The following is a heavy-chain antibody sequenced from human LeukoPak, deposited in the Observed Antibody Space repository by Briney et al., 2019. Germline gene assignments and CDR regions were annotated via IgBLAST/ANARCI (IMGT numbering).Heavy chain of an antibody. CDR1: GGSFSGYY. D-gene: IGHD3-22*01. CDR2: INHSGST. Sequence: PSETLSLTCAVYGGSFSGYYWSWIRQPPGKGLEWIGEINHSGSTNYNPSLKSRVTISVDTSKNQFSLKLSSVTAADTAVYYCARHGHDDSSGYLNWFDPWGQGTLVTVSS. CDR3: ARHGHDDSSGYLNWFDP. J-gene: IGHJ5*02. V-gene: IGHV4-34*01.